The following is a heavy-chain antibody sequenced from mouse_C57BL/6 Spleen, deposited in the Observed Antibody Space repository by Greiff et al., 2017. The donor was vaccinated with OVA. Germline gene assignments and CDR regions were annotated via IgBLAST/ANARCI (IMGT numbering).Heavy chain of an antibody. D-gene: IGHD1-1*01. CDR2: IYPPDIET. J-gene: IGHJ4*01. CDR3: AREYITTVVARAMDY. CDR1: GYTFTSYW. V-gene: IGHV1-61*01. Sequence: QVQLQQPGAELVRPGSSVKLSCKASGYTFTSYWMDWVKQRPGQGLEWIGNIYPPDIETPYNQKFKDKATLPVDKSSSTAYMQLSSLTSEDSAVYYCAREYITTVVARAMDYWGQGTSVTVSS.